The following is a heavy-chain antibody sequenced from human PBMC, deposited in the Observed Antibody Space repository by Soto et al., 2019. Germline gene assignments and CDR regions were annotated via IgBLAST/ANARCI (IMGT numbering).Heavy chain of an antibody. D-gene: IGHD6-13*01. CDR2: ISSNSAYI. J-gene: IGHJ5*02. V-gene: IGHV3-21*02. CDR3: TRDASRDSSARGWFDP. CDR1: GFTFRRFS. Sequence: EVQLVESGGGLVKPGGSLRLSCAASGFTFRRFSMNWVRQAPGKGLEWVSTISSNSAYIYYTDALRGRFTISRDNAKNSLHLQMTSLRAEDTAVYYCTRDASRDSSARGWFDPWGPGTLVTVSS.